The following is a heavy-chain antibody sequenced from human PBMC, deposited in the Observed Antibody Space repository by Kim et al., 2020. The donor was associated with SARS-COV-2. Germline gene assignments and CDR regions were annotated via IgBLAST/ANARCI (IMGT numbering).Heavy chain of an antibody. D-gene: IGHD3-10*01. CDR1: GGSFSGYY. CDR3: ARGFFGTTDV. CDR2: INHSGST. J-gene: IGHJ6*02. V-gene: IGHV4-34*01. Sequence: SETLSLTCAVYGGSFSGYYWSWIRQPPGKGLEWIGEINHSGSTNYNPSLKSRVTISVDTSKNQFSLKLSSVTAAATAVYYCARGFFGTTDVWGQGTTVTVSS.